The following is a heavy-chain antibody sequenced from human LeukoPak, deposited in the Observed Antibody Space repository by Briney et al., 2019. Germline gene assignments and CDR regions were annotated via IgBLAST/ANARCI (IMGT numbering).Heavy chain of an antibody. CDR1: GYTFTSYD. CDR3: ARVEGFDADYYYYMDV. V-gene: IGHV1-8*01. J-gene: IGHJ6*03. Sequence: ASVKVSCKASGYTFTSYDINWGRQATGQGLEWMGWMNPNSGNTGYAQKFQSRVTMTRNTSISTAYMELSSLTSEDTAVYYCARVEGFDADYYYYMDVWGKGTTVTVSS. D-gene: IGHD3-10*01. CDR2: MNPNSGNT.